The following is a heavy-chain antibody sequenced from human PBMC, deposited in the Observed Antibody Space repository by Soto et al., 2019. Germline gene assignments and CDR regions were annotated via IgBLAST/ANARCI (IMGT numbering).Heavy chain of an antibody. Sequence: QVQLVESGGGVVQPGTSLRLSCAASGFTFSSYAIHWVRQAPGEGLEWVAVMSHDGRNKYYAESVKGRFTISRDNSKKTLYLQMNSLRPEEKAVYYCARDGRERQWLDFFDYWGQGTLVTVSS. CDR1: GFTFSSYA. J-gene: IGHJ4*02. CDR3: ARDGRERQWLDFFDY. D-gene: IGHD6-19*01. V-gene: IGHV3-30*04. CDR2: MSHDGRNK.